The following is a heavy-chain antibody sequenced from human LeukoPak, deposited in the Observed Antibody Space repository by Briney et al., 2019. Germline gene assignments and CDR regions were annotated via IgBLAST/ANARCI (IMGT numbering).Heavy chain of an antibody. V-gene: IGHV3-74*01. CDR3: IRDFRSADL. Sequence: GGSLRLSCVASGFTFSNYWMHWVRQPPGKGLVWVSRIYVDGRTTNYADSVKGRFTISRDNAKNTAYLEMNSLSVEDTATYYCIRDFRSADLWGQGTLVTVTS. J-gene: IGHJ5*02. CDR2: IYVDGRTT. CDR1: GFTFSNYW.